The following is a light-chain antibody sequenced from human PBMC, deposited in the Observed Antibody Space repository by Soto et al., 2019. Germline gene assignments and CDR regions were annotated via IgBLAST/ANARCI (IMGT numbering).Light chain of an antibody. V-gene: IGKV1-39*01. J-gene: IGKJ4*01. CDR2: AAS. CDR3: QQSFSIPLT. Sequence: DIHFAYSSCSLSSSLVKRVTITCRASQSIYDSLHWYQHKPGQAPTVLIYAASSLQNGVPARFGGSGSGTDFTLTISNLQPEDCAIYYCQQSFSIPLTFGGGTKVDIK. CDR1: QSIYDS.